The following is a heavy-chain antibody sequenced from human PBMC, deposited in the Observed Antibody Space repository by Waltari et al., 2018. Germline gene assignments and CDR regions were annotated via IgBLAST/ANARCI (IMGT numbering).Heavy chain of an antibody. V-gene: IGHV3-74*01. Sequence: EVQLVESGGGLVQPGGSLRLSGAASGFTFSSYWMHWVRQAPGKGLVWVSRINSDGSSTSYADSVKGRFTISRDNAKNTLYLQMNSLRAEDTAVYYCASGNYYYYYMDVWGKGTTVTVSS. CDR1: GFTFSSYW. CDR2: INSDGSST. CDR3: ASGNYYYYYMDV. D-gene: IGHD2-15*01. J-gene: IGHJ6*03.